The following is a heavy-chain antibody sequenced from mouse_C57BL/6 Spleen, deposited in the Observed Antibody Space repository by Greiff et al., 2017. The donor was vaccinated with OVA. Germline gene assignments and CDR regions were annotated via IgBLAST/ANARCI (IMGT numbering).Heavy chain of an antibody. J-gene: IGHJ1*03. Sequence: DVQLQESGPGLVKPSQSLSLTCSVTGYSITSGYYWNWIRQFPGNKLEWMGYISYDGSNNYNPSLKNRISITRDTSKNQFFLKLNSVTTEDTATYYCARDYSNYDWYFDVWGTGTTVTVSS. D-gene: IGHD2-5*01. CDR2: ISYDGSN. CDR3: ARDYSNYDWYFDV. V-gene: IGHV3-6*01. CDR1: GYSITSGYY.